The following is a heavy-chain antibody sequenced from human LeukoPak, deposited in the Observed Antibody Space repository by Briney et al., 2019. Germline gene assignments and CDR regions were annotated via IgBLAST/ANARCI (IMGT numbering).Heavy chain of an antibody. CDR1: GDSVSSNSAA. Sequence: SQTLSLTCAISGDSVSSNSAAWNWIRQSPSRGLEWLVRTYYRYKWYNDYAVSVKSRISINPDTSKTQSSLQLKSVTPEDTAVYCCARGTFTMVRGVIIIGGSDYWGQGTLVTVSS. CDR2: TYYRYKWYN. D-gene: IGHD3-10*01. V-gene: IGHV6-1*01. CDR3: ARGTFTMVRGVIIIGGSDY. J-gene: IGHJ4*02.